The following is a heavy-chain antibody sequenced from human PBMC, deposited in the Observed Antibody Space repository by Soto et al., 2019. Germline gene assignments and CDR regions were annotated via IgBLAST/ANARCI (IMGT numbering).Heavy chain of an antibody. V-gene: IGHV3-49*04. CDR3: TRAVSPNIAYFFDY. J-gene: IGHJ4*02. CDR2: IRNQTYSGAT. D-gene: IGHD4-17*01. CDR1: GFTFGNYA. Sequence: GGSLRLSCTASGFTFGNYAINWVRQAPGKGLEWVGLIRNQTYSGATEYAASMKGRFTISRDDSKNIAYLQMNSLKTEDSAVYYCTRAVSPNIAYFFDYWGQGTLVTVSS.